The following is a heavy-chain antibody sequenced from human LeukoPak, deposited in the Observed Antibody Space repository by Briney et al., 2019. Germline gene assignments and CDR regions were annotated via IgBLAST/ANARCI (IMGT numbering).Heavy chain of an antibody. CDR2: IYYSGST. CDR1: GGSVSSGSYY. Sequence: SETLSLTCTVSGGSVSSGSYYWSWIRQPPGKGLEWIGYIYYSGSTNYNPSLKSRVTISVDTSKNQFSLKLSSVTAADTAVYYCARVPRYGDYVNYCYYGMDVWGQGTTVTVSS. D-gene: IGHD4-17*01. CDR3: ARVPRYGDYVNYCYYGMDV. V-gene: IGHV4-61*01. J-gene: IGHJ6*02.